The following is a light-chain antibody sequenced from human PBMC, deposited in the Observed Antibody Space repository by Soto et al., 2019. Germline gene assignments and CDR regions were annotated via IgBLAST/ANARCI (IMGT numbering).Light chain of an antibody. CDR1: SCNVGGYNY. Sequence: QSALTQPAAVSGSPGQSITISCTGTSCNVGGYNYVSWYQQHPGKAHKLMSYDVRNRPSGVSNSFSGSKSGNMASLTISGLQAEDETHYYGSSYTSSSTLYVFGTGTKLTVL. CDR3: SSYTSSSTLYV. CDR2: DVR. J-gene: IGLJ1*01. V-gene: IGLV2-14*01.